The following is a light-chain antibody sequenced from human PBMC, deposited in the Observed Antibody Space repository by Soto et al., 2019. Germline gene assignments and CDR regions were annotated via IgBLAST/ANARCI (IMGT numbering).Light chain of an antibody. J-gene: IGLJ3*02. Sequence: QSVLTQSHSASGTPGQRVTISCSGSSSNIGSNNVYWYHQFPGTAPKLLIYRNHQRPSGVPDRFSGSKSGTTASLAIGGLRSEDEGDYYCAAWDDNRSAVVFGGGTTLTVL. CDR2: RNH. CDR3: AAWDDNRSAVV. CDR1: SSNIGSNN. V-gene: IGLV1-47*01.